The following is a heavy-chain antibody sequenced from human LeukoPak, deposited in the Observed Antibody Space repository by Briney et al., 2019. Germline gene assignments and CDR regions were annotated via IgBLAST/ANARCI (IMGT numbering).Heavy chain of an antibody. CDR3: ARVWGIAAAGGEIEY. CDR1: GFTFSSYS. V-gene: IGHV3-48*02. J-gene: IGHJ4*02. CDR2: ISSSSSTI. D-gene: IGHD6-13*01. Sequence: PGGSLRLSCAASGFTFSSYSMNWVRQAPGKGLECVSYISSSSSTIYYADSVKGRFTISRDNAKNSLYLQMNSLRDEDTAVYYCARVWGIAAAGGEIEYWGQGTLVTVSS.